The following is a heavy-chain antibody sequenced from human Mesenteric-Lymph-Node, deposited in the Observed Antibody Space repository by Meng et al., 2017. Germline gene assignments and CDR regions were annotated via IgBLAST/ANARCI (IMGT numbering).Heavy chain of an antibody. CDR3: ARGFGDSSGWDLPPDP. J-gene: IGHJ5*02. V-gene: IGHV1-8*01. CDR2: MNPNSGNT. D-gene: IGHD6-19*01. CDR1: GYTFTSYD. Sequence: QVQLVQSGAEVEKPGASVKVSCKASGYTFTSYDINWVRQATGQGLEWMGWMNPNSGNTGYAQKFQGRVTMTRNTSISTAYMELSSLRSEDTAVYYCARGFGDSSGWDLPPDPWGQGTLVTVSS.